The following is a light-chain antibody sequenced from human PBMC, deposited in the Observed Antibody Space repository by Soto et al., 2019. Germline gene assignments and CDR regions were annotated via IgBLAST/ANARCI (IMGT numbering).Light chain of an antibody. J-gene: IGKJ4*01. Sequence: DVVLTQSPLSLPVTLGQPASISCRSSQSLVYIDGNTYLNWFHQRPGQSPRRLIYKVSMRDSGVPDRFSGSGSGTDFTLKISRVEAEDVGVYYCMQGTHWPTFGGGTKVEIK. CDR1: QSLVYIDGNTY. CDR2: KVS. CDR3: MQGTHWPT. V-gene: IGKV2-30*01.